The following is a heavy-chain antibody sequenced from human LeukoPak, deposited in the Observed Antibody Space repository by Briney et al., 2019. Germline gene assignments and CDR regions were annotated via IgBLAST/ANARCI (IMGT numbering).Heavy chain of an antibody. D-gene: IGHD2-2*01. J-gene: IGHJ6*02. CDR1: GFTFSSYS. CDR2: ISSSSSYI. CDR3: ARDIVVVPAAPTDYCYGMDV. Sequence: GGSLRLSCAASGFTFSSYSMNWVRQAPGKGLEWVSSISSSSSYIYYADSVKGRFTISRDNAKNSLYLQMNSLRAEDTAVYYCARDIVVVPAAPTDYCYGMDVWGQGTTVTVSS. V-gene: IGHV3-21*01.